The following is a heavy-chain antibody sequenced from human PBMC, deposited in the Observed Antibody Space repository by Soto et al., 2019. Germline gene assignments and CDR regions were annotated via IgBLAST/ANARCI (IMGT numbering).Heavy chain of an antibody. J-gene: IGHJ2*01. Sequence: PGGSLRLSCAASGFTVSSNYMSWVRQAPGKGLDWVPLISSGGSAYYADSVKGRFTISRDTSKNTLSLQMNSLRVEDTAVYYCVKNRGAGSLSNWSFASWGRGSLVTVSS. CDR2: ISSGGSA. CDR1: GFTVSSNY. D-gene: IGHD1-26*01. V-gene: IGHV3-66*01. CDR3: VKNRGAGSLSNWSFAS.